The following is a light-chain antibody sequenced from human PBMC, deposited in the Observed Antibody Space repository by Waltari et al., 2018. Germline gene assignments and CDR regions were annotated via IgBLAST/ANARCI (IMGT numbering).Light chain of an antibody. CDR2: GKD. Sequence: SSELTQDPAVSVALGQTVRFTCPGDSLRTSYARWYQLKPGQAPVVVIYGKDKRPSGIPDRISGYSSGTTSSLTITGAQAEDEADYYCSSRNGRANEVVFAGGTKVTVL. V-gene: IGLV3-19*01. CDR1: SLRTSY. J-gene: IGLJ3*02. CDR3: SSRNGRANEVV.